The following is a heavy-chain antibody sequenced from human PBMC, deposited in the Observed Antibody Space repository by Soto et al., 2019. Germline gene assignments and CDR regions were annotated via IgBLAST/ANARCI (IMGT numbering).Heavy chain of an antibody. J-gene: IGHJ4*02. V-gene: IGHV1-2*04. CDR1: GYTFTGYY. CDR3: ARERSFVPDDY. CDR2: INPNSGGT. Sequence: ASVKVSCKASGYTFTGYYMHWVRQAPGQGLEWMGWINPNSGGTNYAQKFQGWVTMTTDTSTSTAYMELRSLRSDDTAVYYCARERSFVPDDYWGQGTLVTVSS. D-gene: IGHD2-8*01.